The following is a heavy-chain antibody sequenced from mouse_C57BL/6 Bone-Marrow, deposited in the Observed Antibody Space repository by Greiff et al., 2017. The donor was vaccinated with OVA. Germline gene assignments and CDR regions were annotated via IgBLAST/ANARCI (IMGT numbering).Heavy chain of an antibody. J-gene: IGHJ3*01. Sequence: QVQLQQPGAELVKPGASVKMSCKASGYTFTSYWITWVKQRPGQGLEWIGDIYPGSGSTNYNEKFKSKATLTVDTSSSTAYMQLSSLTSEDSAVYYCARGWDYDGRLFAYWGQGTLGTVSA. V-gene: IGHV1-55*01. CDR1: GYTFTSYW. CDR3: ARGWDYDGRLFAY. D-gene: IGHD2-4*01. CDR2: IYPGSGST.